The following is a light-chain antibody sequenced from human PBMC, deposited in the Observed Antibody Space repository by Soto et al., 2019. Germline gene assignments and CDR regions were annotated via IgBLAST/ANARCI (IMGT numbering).Light chain of an antibody. CDR1: QSVSSSY. CDR2: GAS. CDR3: QQYGSSPPLN. Sequence: EIVLTQSPGTLSLSPGERATLSCRASQSVSSSYLAWYQQKPGQAPRLLIYGASSRATGIPDRFSGSGSGTDFTLTIRRLEPEDFAVYYCQQYGSSPPLNCGGGNKGAIK. V-gene: IGKV3-20*01. J-gene: IGKJ4*01.